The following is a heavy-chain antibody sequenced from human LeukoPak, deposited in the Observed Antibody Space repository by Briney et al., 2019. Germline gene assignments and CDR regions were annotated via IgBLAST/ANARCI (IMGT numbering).Heavy chain of an antibody. V-gene: IGHV3-7*01. D-gene: IGHD1-14*01. Sequence: GGSLRLSCAASGFTFTTYWMAWVRQAPGKGLEWVANIRRDGSVIHYVDSVKDRFTISRDNSKNTLYLQMNSLRAEDTAVYYCAKDQPVQASNYFDYWGQGTLVTVSS. J-gene: IGHJ4*02. CDR2: IRRDGSVI. CDR3: AKDQPVQASNYFDY. CDR1: GFTFTTYW.